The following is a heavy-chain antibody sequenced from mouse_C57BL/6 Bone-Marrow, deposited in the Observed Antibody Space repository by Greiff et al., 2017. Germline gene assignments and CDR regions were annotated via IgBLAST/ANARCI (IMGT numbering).Heavy chain of an antibody. CDR1: GYTFTSYG. Sequence: SGAELARPGASVKLSCKASGYTFTSYGISWVKQRTGQGLEWIGEIYPRSGNTYYNEKFKGKATLTADKSSSTAYMELRSLTSEDSAVYFCASYAWFAYWGQGTLVTVSA. CDR2: IYPRSGNT. CDR3: ASYAWFAY. V-gene: IGHV1-81*01. J-gene: IGHJ3*01. D-gene: IGHD1-1*01.